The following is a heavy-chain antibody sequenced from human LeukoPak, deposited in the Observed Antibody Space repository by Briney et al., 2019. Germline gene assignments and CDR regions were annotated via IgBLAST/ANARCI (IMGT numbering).Heavy chain of an antibody. CDR1: GFTFSSYE. V-gene: IGHV3-48*03. CDR2: ISSSGSTI. D-gene: IGHD3-22*01. CDR3: AKDYYDSSGGRFDY. J-gene: IGHJ4*02. Sequence: SGGSLRLSCAASGFTFSSYEMNWVRQAPGKGLEWVSYISSSGSTIYYADSVKGRFTISRDNSKNTLYLQMNSLRAEDTAVYYCAKDYYDSSGGRFDYWGQGTLVTVSS.